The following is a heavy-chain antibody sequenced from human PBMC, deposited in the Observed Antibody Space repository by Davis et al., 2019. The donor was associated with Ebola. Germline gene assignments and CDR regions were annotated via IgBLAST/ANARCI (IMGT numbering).Heavy chain of an antibody. CDR2: IYHSGST. Sequence: MPSETLSLTCAVSGGSISSSNWWSWVRQPPGKGLEWIGEIYHSGSTNYNPSLKSRVTISLDKSKNQFSLKLSSVTAADTAVYYCARDLLWFRDNSYYYYGMDVWGQGTTVTVSS. V-gene: IGHV4-4*02. CDR3: ARDLLWFRDNSYYYYGMDV. CDR1: GGSISSSNW. J-gene: IGHJ6*02. D-gene: IGHD3-10*01.